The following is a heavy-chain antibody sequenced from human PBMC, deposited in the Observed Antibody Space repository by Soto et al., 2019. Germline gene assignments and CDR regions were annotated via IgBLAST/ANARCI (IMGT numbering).Heavy chain of an antibody. V-gene: IGHV4-61*01. Sequence: SETLSLTCTVSGGSVNSDSYYWTWIRQPPGKGLEWIGYIYYSGSAFYNPSLKSRVTISLDTSKNQFSLTLNSLNAADTAMYFCARDVLAQPNGGLDVWGQGTTVTVSS. J-gene: IGHJ6*02. CDR3: ARDVLAQPNGGLDV. CDR2: IYYSGSA. CDR1: GGSVNSDSYY. D-gene: IGHD2-2*01.